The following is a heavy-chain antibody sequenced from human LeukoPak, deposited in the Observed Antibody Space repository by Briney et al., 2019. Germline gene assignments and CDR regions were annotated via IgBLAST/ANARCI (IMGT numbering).Heavy chain of an antibody. CDR3: SREGYSCPNWFDT. Sequence: SETLSLTCSVSGGSISSSRSYWGWIRQTPGKGLEWVGSIYYNGDTYYNPSFKSRVSMSVDTAENQISLILTSVTAADTAVYYCSREGYSCPNWFDTWGQGTLVTVSS. CDR2: IYYNGDT. J-gene: IGHJ5*02. D-gene: IGHD4-11*01. V-gene: IGHV4-39*07. CDR1: GGSISSSRSY.